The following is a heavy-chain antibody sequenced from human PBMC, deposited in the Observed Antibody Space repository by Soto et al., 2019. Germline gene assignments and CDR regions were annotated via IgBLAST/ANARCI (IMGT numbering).Heavy chain of an antibody. J-gene: IGHJ4*02. Sequence: GGSLRLSCAASGFTFSSYGMHWVRQAPGKGLEWVAVIWYDGSNKYYADSVKGRFTISRDNSKNTLYLQMNSLRAEDTAVYYCARAPPRRYQLLSDWGQGTLVTGSS. V-gene: IGHV3-33*01. D-gene: IGHD2-2*01. CDR1: GFTFSSYG. CDR3: ARAPPRRYQLLSD. CDR2: IWYDGSNK.